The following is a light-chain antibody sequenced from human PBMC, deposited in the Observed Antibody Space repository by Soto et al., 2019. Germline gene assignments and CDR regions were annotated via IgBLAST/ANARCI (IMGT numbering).Light chain of an antibody. CDR1: HSVSSSY. CDR3: QQYNSYSWT. Sequence: EIVFTQSPGTLSLSPGERATLSCRASHSVSSSYLAWYQQKPGQAPRLLIYGASSRATGIPDRFSGSGSGTDFTLTISRLEPEDFATYYCQQYNSYSWTFGQGTKVDIK. V-gene: IGKV3-20*01. J-gene: IGKJ1*01. CDR2: GAS.